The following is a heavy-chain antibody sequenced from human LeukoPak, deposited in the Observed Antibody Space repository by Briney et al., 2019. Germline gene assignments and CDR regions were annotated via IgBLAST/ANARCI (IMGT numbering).Heavy chain of an antibody. CDR3: AKRVVASYSEKEFDP. V-gene: IGHV3-23*01. Sequence: ESGGSLRLSCAASGFTFSSYAMSWVRQAPGKGLEWVSAISGSGGSTYYADSVKGRFTISRDNSKNTLYLQMNSLRAEDTAVYYCAKRVVASYSEKEFDPWGQGTLVTVSS. CDR2: ISGSGGST. CDR1: GFTFSSYA. J-gene: IGHJ5*02. D-gene: IGHD2-15*01.